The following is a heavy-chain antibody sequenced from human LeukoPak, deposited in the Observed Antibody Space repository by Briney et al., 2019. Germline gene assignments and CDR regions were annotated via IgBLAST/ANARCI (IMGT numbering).Heavy chain of an antibody. D-gene: IGHD2-2*01. CDR3: ATGPYCSSTSCYDGDY. CDR2: FDPEDGET. CDR1: GYTLTELS. Sequence: ASVKVSCKVSGYTLTELSMHWVRQAPGKGREWMEGFDPEDGETIYAQKFQGRVTMTEDTSTDTAYMELSSLRSEDTAVYYCATGPYCSSTSCYDGDYWGQGTLVTVSS. J-gene: IGHJ4*02. V-gene: IGHV1-24*01.